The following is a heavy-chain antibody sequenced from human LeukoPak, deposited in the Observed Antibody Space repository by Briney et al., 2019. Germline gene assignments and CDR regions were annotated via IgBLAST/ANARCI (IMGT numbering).Heavy chain of an antibody. CDR1: GGSISSGSYY. D-gene: IGHD3-9*01. CDR2: MYTSGST. Sequence: SETLSLTCTVSGGSISSGSYYWSWIRQPAGKGPEWIGRMYTSGSTNYKPSLKSRVTISVDTSKNQFSLKLSSVIAADTPVYYCASANTYYDILTGYYMGPSNWFDPWGQGTLVTVSS. CDR3: ASANTYYDILTGYYMGPSNWFDP. V-gene: IGHV4-61*02. J-gene: IGHJ5*02.